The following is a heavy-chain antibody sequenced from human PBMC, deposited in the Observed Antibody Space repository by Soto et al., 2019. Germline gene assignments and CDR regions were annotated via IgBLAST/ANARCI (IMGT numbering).Heavy chain of an antibody. CDR2: INPSGGST. V-gene: IGHV1-46*01. Sequence: QVQLVQSGAEVKKPGASVKVSCKASGYTFTSYYMHWVRQAPGQGLEWMGIINPSGGSTSYAQKFQGRVTTTRDTSTSTVYMELSSLRSEDTAVYYCARGNGSGSYSPYYYYYYGMDVWGQGTTVTVSS. J-gene: IGHJ6*02. D-gene: IGHD1-26*01. CDR1: GYTFTSYY. CDR3: ARGNGSGSYSPYYYYYYGMDV.